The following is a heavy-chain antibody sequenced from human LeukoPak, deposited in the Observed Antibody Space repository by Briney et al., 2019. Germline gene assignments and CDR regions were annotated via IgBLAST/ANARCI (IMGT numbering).Heavy chain of an antibody. D-gene: IGHD2-15*01. V-gene: IGHV1-2*02. J-gene: IGHJ5*02. Sequence: ASVKVSCKASGYTFTGYYMHWVRQAPGQGLEWMGWINPNSGGTNYAQKFQGRVTMTRDTSISTAYMELSRLRSDDTAVYYCAREADIYCSGGSCYKPWGQGTLVTVSS. CDR1: GYTFTGYY. CDR3: AREADIYCSGGSCYKP. CDR2: INPNSGGT.